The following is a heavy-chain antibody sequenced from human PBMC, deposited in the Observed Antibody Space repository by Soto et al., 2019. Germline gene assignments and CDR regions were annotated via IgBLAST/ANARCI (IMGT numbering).Heavy chain of an antibody. Sequence: EVQLVESGGGLVQPGGSLRLSCAASGFTLSSYDMHWVRQITGKGLEWVSGIGAAGDTYSPDSVRGRFTISRENAKNSLYLQMNSLRAGDTAVYYCVRGGGYNSNAYWFDSWGQGTLVTVSS. D-gene: IGHD1-20*01. J-gene: IGHJ5*02. CDR3: VRGGGYNSNAYWFDS. V-gene: IGHV3-13*01. CDR1: GFTLSSYD. CDR2: IGAAGDT.